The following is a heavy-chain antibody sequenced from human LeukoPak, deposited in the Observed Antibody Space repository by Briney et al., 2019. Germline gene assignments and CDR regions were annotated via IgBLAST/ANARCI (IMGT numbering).Heavy chain of an antibody. J-gene: IGHJ4*02. CDR3: AKDLKVTSRPYYFDY. D-gene: IGHD3-16*01. CDR1: GFTFSSYW. CDR2: IKQDGSEK. Sequence: GGSLRLSCAASGFTFSSYWMSWVRQAPGKGLEWVANIKQDGSEKYYVDSVKGRFTISRDNAKNSLYLQMNSLRAEDTAVYYCAKDLKVTSRPYYFDYWGQGTLVTVSS. V-gene: IGHV3-7*03.